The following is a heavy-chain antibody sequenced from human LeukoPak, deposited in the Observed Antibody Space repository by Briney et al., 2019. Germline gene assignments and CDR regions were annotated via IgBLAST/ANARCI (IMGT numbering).Heavy chain of an antibody. Sequence: GGSLRLSCAASGFTFSSYSMNWVRQAPGKGLEWVSYISSSGSTIYYADSVKGRFTISRDNAKNSLYLQMNSLRAEDTAVYYCARVMGGGYSSSWYAYGMDVWGQGTTVTVSS. V-gene: IGHV3-48*04. J-gene: IGHJ6*02. D-gene: IGHD6-13*01. CDR3: ARVMGGGYSSSWYAYGMDV. CDR2: ISSSGSTI. CDR1: GFTFSSYS.